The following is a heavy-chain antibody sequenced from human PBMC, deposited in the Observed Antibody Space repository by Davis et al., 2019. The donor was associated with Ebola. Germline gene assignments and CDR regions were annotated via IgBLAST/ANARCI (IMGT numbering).Heavy chain of an antibody. CDR1: GAPISRNS. CDR2: IYYTGNA. V-gene: IGHV4-59*03. Sequence: PSETLSLTCTVSGAPISRNSWSWIRQPPGKRREWIGPIYYTGNAYYNSSLASRATISVDTSKNQFSLKLTSVTAADTAMYYCSERGSSVWGQGTLVTVSS. CDR3: SERGSSV. D-gene: IGHD3-10*01. J-gene: IGHJ4*02.